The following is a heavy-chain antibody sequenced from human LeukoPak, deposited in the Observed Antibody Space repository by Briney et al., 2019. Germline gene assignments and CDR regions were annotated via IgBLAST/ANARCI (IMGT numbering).Heavy chain of an antibody. Sequence: GGSLRLSCAASGFTFSSYGMHWVRQAPGKGLEWVAVIWYDGSNKYYADSVEGRFTISRDNSKNTLYLQMNSLRAEDTAVYYCARERDSSSWPHYGMDVWGKGTTVTVSS. V-gene: IGHV3-33*01. J-gene: IGHJ6*04. D-gene: IGHD6-13*01. CDR1: GFTFSSYG. CDR3: ARERDSSSWPHYGMDV. CDR2: IWYDGSNK.